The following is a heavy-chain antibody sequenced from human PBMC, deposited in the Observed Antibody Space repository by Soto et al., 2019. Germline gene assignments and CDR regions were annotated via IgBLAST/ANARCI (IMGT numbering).Heavy chain of an antibody. J-gene: IGHJ3*02. CDR3: ATEAPLVYDSSCYYRHDAFDI. CDR1: GYTLTELS. Sequence: QVQLVQSGAEVKKPGASVKVSCKVSGYTLTELSMHWVRQAPGKGLEWMGGFDPEDGETIYAQKFHSTVTMTEDTSTDTAYMELSSLRSEYTAVYYCATEAPLVYDSSCYYRHDAFDIWGQGTMVTVSS. CDR2: FDPEDGET. D-gene: IGHD3-22*01. V-gene: IGHV1-24*01.